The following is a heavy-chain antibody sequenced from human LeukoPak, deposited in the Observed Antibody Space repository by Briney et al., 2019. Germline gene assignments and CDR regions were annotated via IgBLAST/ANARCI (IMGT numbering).Heavy chain of an antibody. CDR3: AREGYCSSTSCYGVVDYYYYTDV. J-gene: IGHJ6*03. V-gene: IGHV3-48*01. D-gene: IGHD2-2*01. CDR1: GFIFSSYS. CDR2: ISSSSSTI. Sequence: GGSLRLSCEASGFIFSSYSMNWVRQAPGKGLEWVSYISSSSSTIYYADSVKGRFTISRDNAKNSLYLQMNSLRAEDTAVYYCAREGYCSSTSCYGVVDYYYYTDVWGKGTTVTVSS.